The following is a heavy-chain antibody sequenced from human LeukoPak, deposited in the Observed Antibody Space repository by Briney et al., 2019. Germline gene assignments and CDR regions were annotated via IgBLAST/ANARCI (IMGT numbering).Heavy chain of an antibody. D-gene: IGHD4-17*01. J-gene: IGHJ4*02. CDR2: IYSGGST. CDR1: GFTVSSNY. V-gene: IGHV3-66*04. Sequence: GGSLRLSCAASGFTVSSNYMSWVRQAPGKGLEWVSVIYSGGSTYYADSVKGRFTISRDNSKNTLYLQMNSLRAEDTAVYYCARPVTTRSKVGFDYWGQGTLVTVSS. CDR3: ARPVTTRSKVGFDY.